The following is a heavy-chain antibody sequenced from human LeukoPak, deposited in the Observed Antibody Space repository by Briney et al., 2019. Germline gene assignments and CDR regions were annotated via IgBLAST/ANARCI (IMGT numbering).Heavy chain of an antibody. J-gene: IGHJ4*02. CDR2: IYHSGST. CDR1: GGSISSGGYS. CDR3: ARYSSSWYYFDY. Sequence: SETLSLTCAVPGGSISSGGYSWSWIRQPPGTGLEWIGYIYHSGSTYYNPSLKSRVTISVDRSKNQFSLKLSSVTAADTAVYYCARYSSSWYYFDYWGQGTLVTVSS. V-gene: IGHV4-30-2*01. D-gene: IGHD6-13*01.